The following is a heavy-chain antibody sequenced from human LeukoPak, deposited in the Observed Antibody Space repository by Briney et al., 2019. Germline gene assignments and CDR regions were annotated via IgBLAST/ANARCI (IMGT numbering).Heavy chain of an antibody. J-gene: IGHJ5*02. V-gene: IGHV3-74*01. CDR3: ARDGHGNWNDGGWFDP. D-gene: IGHD1-1*01. CDR2: INGDGSST. CDR1: GFTFSTYW. Sequence: GGSLRLSCAASGFTFSTYWMHWVRQAPGKGLVWVSRINGDGSSTSYADSVKGRFTISRDNAKNALYLQMNSLRAEDTAVYYCARDGHGNWNDGGWFDPWGQGTLVTVSS.